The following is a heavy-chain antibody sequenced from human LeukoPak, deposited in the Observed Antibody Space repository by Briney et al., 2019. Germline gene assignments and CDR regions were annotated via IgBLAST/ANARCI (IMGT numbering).Heavy chain of an antibody. Sequence: GSLRLSCAASGFRFGSDWMSWVRQTPGKGLEWVANINPDGSEKYYVDSVKGRFTISRDNSKNTLYLQMNSLRAEDTAVYYCARVAAAGYFDYWGQGTLVTVSS. CDR1: GFRFGSDW. D-gene: IGHD6-13*01. CDR2: INPDGSEK. J-gene: IGHJ4*02. V-gene: IGHV3-7*03. CDR3: ARVAAAGYFDY.